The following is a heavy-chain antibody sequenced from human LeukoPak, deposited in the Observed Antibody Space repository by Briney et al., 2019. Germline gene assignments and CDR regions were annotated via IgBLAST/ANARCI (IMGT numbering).Heavy chain of an antibody. CDR1: GGSISSYF. D-gene: IGHD2-2*02. Sequence: PSETLSLTCTVSGGSISSYFWTWIRQPPGKGLEWIGYVYYSGSTDYNPSLKSRVTISVDTSNKQFSLNLSSVTAADTAVYYCARRCSGPTCYTDAYDIWGQGTMVTVSS. V-gene: IGHV4-59*08. J-gene: IGHJ3*02. CDR3: ARRCSGPTCYTDAYDI. CDR2: VYYSGST.